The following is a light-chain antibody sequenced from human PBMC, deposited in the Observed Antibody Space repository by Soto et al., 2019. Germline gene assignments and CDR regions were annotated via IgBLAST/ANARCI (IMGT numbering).Light chain of an antibody. Sequence: QSVLTQPPSASGTPGQSVTVSCSGSSSNIGSNTVTWYQQLPGTPPILLLYSNNLRSSGVSNRFSASKSGNTASLTISGLQAEDEADYYCSSYTSSTTLYVFGTGTKLTVL. CDR2: SNN. V-gene: IGLV1-44*01. CDR3: SSYTSSTTLYV. J-gene: IGLJ1*01. CDR1: SSNIGSNT.